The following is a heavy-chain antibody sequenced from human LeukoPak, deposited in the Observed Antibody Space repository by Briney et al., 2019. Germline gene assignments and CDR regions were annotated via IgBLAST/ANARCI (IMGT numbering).Heavy chain of an antibody. CDR2: IYHSGST. V-gene: IGHV4-59*12. Sequence: PSETLSLTCTVSGGSISNYYWSWIRQPPGKGLEWIGYIYHSGSTYYNPSLKSRVTISVDRSKNQFSLKLSSVTAADTAVYYCARALSDFWSGYYDYWGQGTLVTVSS. CDR1: GGSISNYY. J-gene: IGHJ4*02. D-gene: IGHD3-3*01. CDR3: ARALSDFWSGYYDY.